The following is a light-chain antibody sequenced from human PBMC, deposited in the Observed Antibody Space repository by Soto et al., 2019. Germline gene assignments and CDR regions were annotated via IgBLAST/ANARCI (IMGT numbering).Light chain of an antibody. CDR2: DAS. CDR1: QGVSSY. V-gene: IGKV3D-11*01. J-gene: IGKJ5*01. CDR3: QQRSNWSIT. Sequence: EIVLTQSPATLSLPPGERATLSCRASQGVSSYLAWYQQKPGQAPRLLIYDASNRATGIPARFSGSGPGTDFTLTSSSLEPEDFAVYYCQQRSNWSITFGQGTRLEIK.